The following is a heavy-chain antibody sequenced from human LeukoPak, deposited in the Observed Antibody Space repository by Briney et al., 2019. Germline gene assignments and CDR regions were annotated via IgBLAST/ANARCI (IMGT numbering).Heavy chain of an antibody. CDR1: GYSFTSYW. V-gene: IGHV5-51*01. D-gene: IGHD2-15*01. CDR3: ARVRPRRLGYCSGCSCNNWFDP. CDR2: IYPGESDT. J-gene: IGHJ5*02. Sequence: KVGESLKISCKGSGYSFTSYWIGWVRQMPGKGLEWMGIIYPGESDTRYSPSFQGQVTSSADKAISAGYLQWSRLKGPDTAMYDCARVRPRRLGYCSGCSCNNWFDPGGQGTLVTVSS.